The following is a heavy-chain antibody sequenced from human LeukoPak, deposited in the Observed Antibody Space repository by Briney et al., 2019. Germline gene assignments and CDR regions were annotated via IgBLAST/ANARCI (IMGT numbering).Heavy chain of an antibody. CDR2: TYYRSEACN. CDR1: GDSLSGNSAA. D-gene: IGHD2-15*01. CDR3: AGGGGGWYFDP. V-gene: IGHV6-1*01. J-gene: IGHJ2*01. Sequence: PSQSLSLTCAISGDSLSGNSAALNWNRQSPSRDLEWLRRTYYRSEACNDYAVSGKGRITIKSETSKDQFALQLQSVAPEDTAVYYRAGGGGGWYFDPWGRGTLVTVSS.